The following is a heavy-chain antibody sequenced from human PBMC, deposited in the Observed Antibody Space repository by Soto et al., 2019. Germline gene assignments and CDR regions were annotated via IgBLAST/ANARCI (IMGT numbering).Heavy chain of an antibody. J-gene: IGHJ6*02. CDR3: ARALFGVVLARYSMDV. CDR1: GGSISNNDYY. D-gene: IGHD3-3*01. CDR2: IFYSGST. V-gene: IGHV4-30-4*01. Sequence: PSETLSLTCTVSGGSISNNDYYWSWIRQPPGKGLECIGYIFYSGSTYYNPSLESRITMSVDTSKNQFSLQLSSVTPADTAVYFCARALFGVVLARYSMDVWGQGTTVTVSS.